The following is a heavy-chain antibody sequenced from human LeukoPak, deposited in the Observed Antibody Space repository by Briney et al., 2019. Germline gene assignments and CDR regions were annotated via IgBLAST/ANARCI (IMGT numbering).Heavy chain of an antibody. CDR3: ARGILTGVDYFDY. Sequence: GGSLRLSCAASGFTFSSYEMNWVRQAPGKGLEWVSYISSSGRTIYYAESVKGRFTISRDNAKNSLYLQMNSLRAEDTAVYYCARGILTGVDYFDYWGQGTLVTVSS. V-gene: IGHV3-48*03. D-gene: IGHD3-9*01. J-gene: IGHJ4*02. CDR1: GFTFSSYE. CDR2: ISSSGRTI.